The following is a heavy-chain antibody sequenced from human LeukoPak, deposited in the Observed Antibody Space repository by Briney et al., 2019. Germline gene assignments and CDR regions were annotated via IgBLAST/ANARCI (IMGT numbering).Heavy chain of an antibody. V-gene: IGHV3-7*01. D-gene: IGHD3-3*01. CDR3: ARWRGAQSEFEY. CDR1: GFTFSTYW. Sequence: GGSLRLSCTASGFTFSTYWMSWVRQAPGKGLEFVASIKQDGSEKEYVDSVKGRFTISRDNAKNSLYLQMVSLRAEDTAVYYCARWRGAQSEFEYWGQGTLVTVSS. J-gene: IGHJ4*02. CDR2: IKQDGSEK.